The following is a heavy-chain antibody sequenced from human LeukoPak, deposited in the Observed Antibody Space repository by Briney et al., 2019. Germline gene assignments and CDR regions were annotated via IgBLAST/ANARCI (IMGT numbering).Heavy chain of an antibody. V-gene: IGHV1-2*06. CDR3: ARACSESIVVVVAATQWGDIDY. Sequence: ASVKVSCKASGYTFTGYYMHWVRQAPGQGLEWMGRINPNSGGTNYAQKFQGRVTMTRDTSISTAYMELSRLRSDDTAVYYCARACSESIVVVVAATQWGDIDYWGQGTLVTVSS. D-gene: IGHD2-15*01. J-gene: IGHJ4*02. CDR1: GYTFTGYY. CDR2: INPNSGGT.